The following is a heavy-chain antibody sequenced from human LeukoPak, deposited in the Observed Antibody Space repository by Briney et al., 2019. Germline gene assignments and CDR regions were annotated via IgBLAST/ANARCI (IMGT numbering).Heavy chain of an antibody. D-gene: IGHD5-12*01. CDR2: ISYDGSNK. J-gene: IGHJ5*02. CDR3: ATRAGYSGSRMFDP. CDR1: GFTFSSYG. V-gene: IGHV3-30*03. Sequence: PGRSLRLSCAASGFTFSSYGMHWVRQAPGKGLEWVAVISYDGSNKYYADSVKGRFTISRDNSKNTLYLQMNSLRAEDTAVYYCATRAGYSGSRMFDPWGQGTLVTASS.